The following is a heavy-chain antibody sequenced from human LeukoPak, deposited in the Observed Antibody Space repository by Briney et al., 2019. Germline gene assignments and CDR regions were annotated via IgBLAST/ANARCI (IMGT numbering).Heavy chain of an antibody. CDR2: IRSKAYGGTT. J-gene: IGHJ4*02. Sequence: LSLTCAVYGGSFSGYYWSWIRQPPGKGLEWVGFIRSKAYGGTTEYAASVKGRFTISRDDSKSIAYLQMNSLKTEDTAVYYCTSSTVTNNDYWGQGTLVTVSS. CDR3: TSSTVTNNDY. V-gene: IGHV3-49*03. D-gene: IGHD4-17*01. CDR1: GGSFSGYY.